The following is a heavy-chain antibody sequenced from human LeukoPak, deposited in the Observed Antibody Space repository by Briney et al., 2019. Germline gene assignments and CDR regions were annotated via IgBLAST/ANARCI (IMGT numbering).Heavy chain of an antibody. V-gene: IGHV4-61*01. Sequence: SETLSLTCTVSGGSISSSSYYWGWIRQPPGKGLEWIGYIYYSGSTNYNPSLKSRVTTSVDTSKNQFSLKLSSVTAADTAVYYCARESDYVWGSYRFFDYWGQGTLVTVSS. D-gene: IGHD3-16*02. CDR3: ARESDYVWGSYRFFDY. CDR1: GGSISSSSYY. J-gene: IGHJ4*02. CDR2: IYYSGST.